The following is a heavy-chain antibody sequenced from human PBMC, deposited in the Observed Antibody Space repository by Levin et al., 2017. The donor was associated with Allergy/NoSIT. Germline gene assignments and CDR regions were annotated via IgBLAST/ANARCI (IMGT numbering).Heavy chain of an antibody. D-gene: IGHD7-27*01. J-gene: IGHJ2*01. V-gene: IGHV1-18*01. Sequence: ASVKVSCKTSGYTFNSYGVTWVRQAPGQGLEWMGWITSFNGDTNYALRFQGRVTMTTDTSTGTAYMELRSLRSDDTAIYYCARVSGPGDPVWFFDLWGRGTLVTVSS. CDR1: GYTFNSYG. CDR2: ITSFNGDT. CDR3: ARVSGPGDPVWFFDL.